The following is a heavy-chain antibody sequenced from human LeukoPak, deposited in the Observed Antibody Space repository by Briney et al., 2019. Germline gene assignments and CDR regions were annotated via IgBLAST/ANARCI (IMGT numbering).Heavy chain of an antibody. CDR2: MNPNSGNT. CDR3: ARRGRNGFVVVPAATYYYYYMDV. J-gene: IGHJ6*03. D-gene: IGHD2-2*01. CDR1: GYTFTSYD. Sequence: GASVKVSCKASGYTFTSYDINWARQATGQGLEWMGWMNPNSGNTGYAQKFQGRVTITRNTSISTAYMELSSLRSEDTAVYYCARRGRNGFVVVPAATYYYYYMDVWGKGTTVTVSS. V-gene: IGHV1-8*03.